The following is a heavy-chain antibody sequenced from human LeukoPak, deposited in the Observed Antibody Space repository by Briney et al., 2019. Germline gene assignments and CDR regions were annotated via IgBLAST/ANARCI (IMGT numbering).Heavy chain of an antibody. CDR1: GFTFSSYA. D-gene: IGHD3-3*01. V-gene: IGHV3-23*01. J-gene: IGHJ4*02. CDR2: ISGSGGST. CDR3: ARGYYDFWSGPFNSDY. Sequence: GGSLRLSCAASGFTFSSYAMSWVRQAPGKGLEWVSAISGSGGSTYYADSVKGRFTISRDNSKNTLYLQMNSLRAEDTAVYYCARGYYDFWSGPFNSDYWGQGTLVTVSS.